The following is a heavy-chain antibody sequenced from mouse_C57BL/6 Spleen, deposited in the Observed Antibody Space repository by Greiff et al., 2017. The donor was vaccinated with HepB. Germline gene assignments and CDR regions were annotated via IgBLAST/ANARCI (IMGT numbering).Heavy chain of an antibody. V-gene: IGHV1-69*01. CDR3: AHYDYDGFAY. CDR2: IDPSDSYT. D-gene: IGHD2-4*01. Sequence: VQLQQPGAELVMPGASVKLSCKASGYTFTSYWMHWVKQRPGQGLEWIGEIDPSDSYTNYNQKFKGKSTLTVDKSSSTAYMQLSSLTSEDSAVYYCAHYDYDGFAYWGQGTLVTVSA. CDR1: GYTFTSYW. J-gene: IGHJ3*01.